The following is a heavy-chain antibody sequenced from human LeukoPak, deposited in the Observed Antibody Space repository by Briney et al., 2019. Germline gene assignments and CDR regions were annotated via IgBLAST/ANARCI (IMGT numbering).Heavy chain of an antibody. CDR1: GDSVSSNSAA. J-gene: IGHJ5*02. CDR3: SRSPRRRLENRFEP. V-gene: IGHV6-1*01. CDR2: TYYRSKWYN. Sequence: SQTLSPTCAISGDSVSSNSAAWNWIRQSPSRGLEWLGRTYYRSKWYNDYAVSVKSRITINPDTSKNQFSLQLNSVTPEDTAVYYCSRSPRRRLENRFEPLGQGTLVTVSS.